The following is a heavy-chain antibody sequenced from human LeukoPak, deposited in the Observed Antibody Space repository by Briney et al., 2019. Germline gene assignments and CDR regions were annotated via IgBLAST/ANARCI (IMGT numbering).Heavy chain of an antibody. CDR2: IYYSGST. CDR3: ARVTMVRGVLTNHGYAFDI. D-gene: IGHD3-10*01. Sequence: SETLSLTCTVSGGSISSYYWSWIRQPPGKGLEWIGYIYYSGSTNYNPSLKSRVTISVDTSKNQFSLKLSSVTAADTAVYYCARVTMVRGVLTNHGYAFDIWGQGTMVTVSS. J-gene: IGHJ3*02. CDR1: GGSISSYY. V-gene: IGHV4-59*01.